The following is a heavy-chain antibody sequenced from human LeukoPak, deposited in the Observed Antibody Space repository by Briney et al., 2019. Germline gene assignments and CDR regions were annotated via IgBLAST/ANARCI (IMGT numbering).Heavy chain of an antibody. V-gene: IGHV4-61*09. CDR3: TKGRGI. CDR1: GGSISSGNYD. J-gene: IGHJ4*02. CDR2: IYTSGSS. D-gene: IGHD3-10*01. Sequence: NPSETLSLTCTVSGGSISSGNYDWYWIRQPAGKGLEWIGHIYTSGSSNYSPSLKSRVTISVDTSKNQFSLKLTSVTAADTAVYYCTKGRGIWGQGTLVTVSS.